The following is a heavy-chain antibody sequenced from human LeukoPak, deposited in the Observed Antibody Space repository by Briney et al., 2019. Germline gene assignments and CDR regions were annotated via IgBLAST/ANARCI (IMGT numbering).Heavy chain of an antibody. Sequence: GGSLRLSCAASGFTFSSYAKHWVRQAPGKGLEWVAVISYDGSNKYYADSVKGRFTISRDDSKNTLYLQMNSLRAEDTAVYYCARNGAVAWYYFDYWGQGTLVTVSS. V-gene: IGHV3-30*04. CDR1: GFTFSSYA. CDR2: ISYDGSNK. J-gene: IGHJ4*02. D-gene: IGHD3-3*01. CDR3: ARNGAVAWYYFDY.